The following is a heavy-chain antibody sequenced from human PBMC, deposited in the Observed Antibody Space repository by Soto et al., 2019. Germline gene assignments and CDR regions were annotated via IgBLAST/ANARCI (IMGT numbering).Heavy chain of an antibody. CDR2: ISYDGSNK. V-gene: IGHV3-30*18. CDR3: AKTGAGVGYCSSTSCHGEDY. CDR1: GFTFSSYG. Sequence: QVQLVESGGGVVQPGRSPRLSCAASGFTFSSYGMHWVRQAPGKGLEWVAVISYDGSNKYYADSVKGRFTISRDNSKNTLYLQMNSLRAEDTAVYYCAKTGAGVGYCSSTSCHGEDYWGQGTLVTVSS. D-gene: IGHD2-2*01. J-gene: IGHJ4*02.